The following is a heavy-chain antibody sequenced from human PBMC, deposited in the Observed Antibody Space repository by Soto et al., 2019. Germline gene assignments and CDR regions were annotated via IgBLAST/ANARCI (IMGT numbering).Heavy chain of an antibody. J-gene: IGHJ4*02. CDR3: ARREPSGSFSC. CDR1: GGSISSSSYY. CDR2: IYYSGST. D-gene: IGHD3-10*01. V-gene: IGHV4-39*01. Sequence: PSETLSLTCTVSGGSISSSSYYWGWIRQPPGKGLEWIGSIYYSGSTYYNPSLKSRVTISVDTSKNQFSLKLSSVTAADTAVYYCARREPSGSFSCWGQGTLVTVSS.